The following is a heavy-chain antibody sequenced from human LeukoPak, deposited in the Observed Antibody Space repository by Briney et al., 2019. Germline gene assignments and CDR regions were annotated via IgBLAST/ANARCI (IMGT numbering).Heavy chain of an antibody. CDR2: IYYSGST. CDR3: ARETLHIVVVTGSFDP. CDR1: GGSISSYY. J-gene: IGHJ5*02. Sequence: SETLSLTCTVSGGSISSYYWSWIRQPPGKGLEWIGYIYYSGSTNYNPSLKSRVTISVDTSKNQFSLKLSSVTAADTAVYYCARETLHIVVVTGSFDPWGQGTLVTVSS. D-gene: IGHD2-21*02. V-gene: IGHV4-59*12.